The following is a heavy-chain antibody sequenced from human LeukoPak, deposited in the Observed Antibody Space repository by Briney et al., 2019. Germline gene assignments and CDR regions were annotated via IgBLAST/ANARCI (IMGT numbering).Heavy chain of an antibody. CDR2: ISGSGGST. D-gene: IGHD3-10*01. CDR3: AKHSHPMVRGVIIDRPFDY. CDR1: GFTFSSYA. V-gene: IGHV3-23*01. J-gene: IGHJ4*02. Sequence: GGSLRLSCAASGFTFSSYAMSWVRQAPGKGLEWVSAISGSGGSTYYADSVKGRFTIPRDNSKNTLYLQMNSLRAEDTAVYYCAKHSHPMVRGVIIDRPFDYWGQGTLVTVSS.